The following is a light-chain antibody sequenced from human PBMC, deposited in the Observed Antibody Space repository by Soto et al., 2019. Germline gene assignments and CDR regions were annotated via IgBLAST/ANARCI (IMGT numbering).Light chain of an antibody. Sequence: DLQMTQSPSTLSASVGDRVTITCRASQSISSWLAWYQQKPGKAPKVLIYKASSLDSGVPSRFSGSGSGTEFTLTINSLQPDDFATYYCQQYNSYSWTFGQGTKVDIK. V-gene: IGKV1-5*03. CDR3: QQYNSYSWT. CDR2: KAS. CDR1: QSISSW. J-gene: IGKJ1*01.